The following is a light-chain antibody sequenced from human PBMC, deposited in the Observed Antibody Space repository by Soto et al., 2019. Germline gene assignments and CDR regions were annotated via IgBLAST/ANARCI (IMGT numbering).Light chain of an antibody. CDR2: SSN. CDR3: AAWDDSLNGHV. CDR1: SSNIGANS. J-gene: IGLJ1*01. V-gene: IGLV1-44*01. Sequence: QSVLAQPHSASGTPGQRVTISCSGSSSNIGANSVQWFQQLPGTAPKVLIYSSNHRPSGVPERLSGSKSGTSASLAISELQSDDEADYYCAAWDDSLNGHVFGTGTKVTVL.